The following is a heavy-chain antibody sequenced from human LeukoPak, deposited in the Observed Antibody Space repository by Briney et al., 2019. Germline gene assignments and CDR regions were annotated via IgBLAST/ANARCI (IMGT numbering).Heavy chain of an antibody. CDR2: ISGNSGTT. D-gene: IGHD3-10*01. CDR1: GFTFSSYG. J-gene: IGHJ4*02. CDR3: AKDHDYYGLESY. V-gene: IGHV3-23*01. Sequence: GGSLRLSCAASGFTFSSYGMSWVRQAPGKGLEWVSGISGNSGTTYYADSVKGRFTISRDNSKNTLSLQMNSLRAEDTAVYYCAKDHDYYGLESYWGQGTLVTVSS.